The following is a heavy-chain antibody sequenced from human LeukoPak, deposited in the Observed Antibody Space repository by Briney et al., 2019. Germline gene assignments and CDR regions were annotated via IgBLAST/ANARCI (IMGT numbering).Heavy chain of an antibody. D-gene: IGHD5-18*01. CDR1: GGSISSYY. Sequence: KPSETLSLTCTVSGGSISSYYWSWIRQPPGKGLEWLGYIYYSGSTNYNPSLKSRVTISVDTSKNQFSLKLSSVTAADTAVYYCARVLRGYSYDYWGQGTLVTVSS. J-gene: IGHJ4*02. V-gene: IGHV4-59*01. CDR2: IYYSGST. CDR3: ARVLRGYSYDY.